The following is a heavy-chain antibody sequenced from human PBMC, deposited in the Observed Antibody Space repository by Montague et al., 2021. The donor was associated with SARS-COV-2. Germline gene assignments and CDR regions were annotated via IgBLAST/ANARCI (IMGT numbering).Heavy chain of an antibody. J-gene: IGHJ4*02. CDR2: IWYDGSNK. V-gene: IGHV3-33*01. CDR1: GFTFSSYG. CDR3: ARDPSCRSRFGEFGY. Sequence: SLRLSCAASGFTFSSYGMHWVRQAPGKGLEWVAVIWYDGSNKYYADSVKGRFTISRDNSKNTLYLQMNGLRAEDTAVYYCARDPSCRSRFGEFGYWGQGTLVTVSS. D-gene: IGHD3-10*01.